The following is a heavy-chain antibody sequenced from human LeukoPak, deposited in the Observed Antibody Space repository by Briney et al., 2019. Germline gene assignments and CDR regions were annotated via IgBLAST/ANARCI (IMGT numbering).Heavy chain of an antibody. V-gene: IGHV3-23*01. Sequence: GGSLRLSCAASGFTLSSYAMSWVRQAPGKGLEWVSGISGGGTHYADSVKGRFTISRDNSKNTLYLQMNSLRAEDTAIYYCAKGGDYVWGSYRPVWGQGTLVTVSS. CDR1: GFTLSSYA. J-gene: IGHJ4*02. CDR3: AKGGDYVWGSYRPV. D-gene: IGHD3-16*02. CDR2: ISGGGT.